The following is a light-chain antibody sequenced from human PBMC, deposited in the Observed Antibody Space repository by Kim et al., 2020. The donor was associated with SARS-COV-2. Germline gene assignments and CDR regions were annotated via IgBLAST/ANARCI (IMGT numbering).Light chain of an antibody. CDR3: AAWDDRLNGPV. CDR1: SSNIGNAA. Sequence: QSVLTQPPSVSEAPRQRVTISCSGSSSNIGNAAVNWYQQFPGKAPKLLIYHDDLLPSGVSDRFSGSKSGTSASLAISGLQSEDEADYYCAAWDDRLNGPVFGGGTKLTVL. V-gene: IGLV1-36*01. CDR2: HDD. J-gene: IGLJ3*02.